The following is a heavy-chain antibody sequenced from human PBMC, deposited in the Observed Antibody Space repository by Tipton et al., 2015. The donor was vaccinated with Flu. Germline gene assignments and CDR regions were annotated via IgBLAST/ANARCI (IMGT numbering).Heavy chain of an antibody. V-gene: IGHV3-7*01. D-gene: IGHD4-17*01. J-gene: IGHJ4*02. CDR2: IKQDGTEK. Sequence: SLRLSCAASGFTFRNYWMSWVRQAPGKGLEWLANIKQDGTEKFYVDSVKGRFTISRDNAKNSLYLQMNSLRVEDTAVYYCARPDPNYGDPDFDYWGQGTLVTVSS. CDR3: ARPDPNYGDPDFDY. CDR1: GFTFRNYW.